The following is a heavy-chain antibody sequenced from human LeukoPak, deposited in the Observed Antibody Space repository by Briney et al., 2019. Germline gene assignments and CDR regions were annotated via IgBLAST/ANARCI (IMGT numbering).Heavy chain of an antibody. CDR3: ARVYGDYGGFDY. D-gene: IGHD4-17*01. CDR2: IYYSGTT. CDR1: SGSINNSNW. J-gene: IGHJ4*02. Sequence: SETLSLTCAVSSGSINNSNWWSWVRQPPGKGLEWIGEIYYSGTTNYNPSLKSRVTISVDKSKNQFSLKLSSVTAADTAVYYCARVYGDYGGFDYWGQGTLVTVSS. V-gene: IGHV4-4*02.